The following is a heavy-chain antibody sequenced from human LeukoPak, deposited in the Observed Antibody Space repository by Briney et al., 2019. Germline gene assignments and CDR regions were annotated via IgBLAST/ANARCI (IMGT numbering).Heavy chain of an antibody. D-gene: IGHD6-6*01. CDR1: GFTFDDYA. V-gene: IGHV3-9*01. J-gene: IGHJ3*02. CDR3: AKDRVASIAADAFDI. Sequence: GRSLRLSCAASGFTFDDYAMHWVRQAPGKGLEWVSGISWNSGSIGYADSVKGRFTISRDNAKNSLYLQMNSLRAEDTALYYCAKDRVASIAADAFDIWGQGTMVTVSS. CDR2: ISWNSGSI.